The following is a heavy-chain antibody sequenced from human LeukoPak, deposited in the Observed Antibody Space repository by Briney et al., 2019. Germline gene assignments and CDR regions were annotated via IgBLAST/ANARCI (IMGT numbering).Heavy chain of an antibody. CDR1: GGSLSGFH. CDR3: ARSEVNSSGYWVILY. CDR2: INDRRDA. V-gene: IGHV4-34*01. D-gene: IGHD3-22*01. J-gene: IGHJ4*02. Sequence: SETLSLTCDVDGGSLSGFHWSWIRQSARERLEWIGEINDRRDANYNPSLETRVDISVDMSKNQFSLKMNSVTAADTAVHYCARSEVNSSGYWVILYWGQGTLVTVSS.